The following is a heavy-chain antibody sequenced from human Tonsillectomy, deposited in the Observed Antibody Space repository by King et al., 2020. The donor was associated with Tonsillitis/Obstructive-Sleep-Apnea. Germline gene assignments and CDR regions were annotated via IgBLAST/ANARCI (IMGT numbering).Heavy chain of an antibody. V-gene: IGHV3-43*01. CDR2: ISWDGGST. Sequence: VQLVESGGVVVQPGGSLRLSCAASGFTFDDYTMHWVRQAPGKGLEWGSLISWDGGSTYFADSVKGRFTISRDNSKNSLYLQMNSLRTEDTALYYCAKHTDLDYGGNSGRAFDIWGQGTMVTVSS. D-gene: IGHD4-23*01. CDR1: GFTFDDYT. CDR3: AKHTDLDYGGNSGRAFDI. J-gene: IGHJ3*02.